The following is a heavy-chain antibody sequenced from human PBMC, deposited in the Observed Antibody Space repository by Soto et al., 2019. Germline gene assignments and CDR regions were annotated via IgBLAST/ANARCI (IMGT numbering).Heavy chain of an antibody. D-gene: IGHD6-6*01. CDR1: GYTCINYY. CDR3: VRATAARQRDYSYHYYLHI. CDR2: INPNGGST. V-gene: IGHV1-46*03. Sequence: QVQLVQSGAEVKKPGASVKVSCKASGYTCINYYIHWVRQAPGQGLEWMGVINPNGGSTGYAQKLQGRVTLTRDTSTSTVYVELSSLRSDDTAVYFCVRATAARQRDYSYHYYLHIWGKGTTVTVSS. J-gene: IGHJ6*03.